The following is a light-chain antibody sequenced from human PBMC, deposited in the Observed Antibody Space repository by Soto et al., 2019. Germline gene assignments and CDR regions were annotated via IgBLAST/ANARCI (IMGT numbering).Light chain of an antibody. Sequence: DIQLTQSPSTMSASVGDRVTITCRASQSINAWLAWYQQKPVQAPNLLIYKASTLESGVPSRFSGSGAGTEFTLTVSSLHADDFATYYCHEYHNFPRTFDQGTKV. CDR3: HEYHNFPRT. V-gene: IGKV1-5*03. CDR2: KAS. J-gene: IGKJ1*01. CDR1: QSINAW.